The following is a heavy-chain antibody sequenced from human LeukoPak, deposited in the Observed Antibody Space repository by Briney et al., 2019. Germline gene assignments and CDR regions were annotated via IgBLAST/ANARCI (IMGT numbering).Heavy chain of an antibody. CDR3: ARLYYDSGGYSYYFDY. J-gene: IGHJ4*02. Sequence: SETLSLTCTVSGGSISSSSYYWGWIRQPPGKGLEWIGSIYYSGSTYYNPSLKSRVTISVDTSKNQFSLKLSSVTAADTAVYYCARLYYDSGGYSYYFDYWGQGILVTVSS. CDR2: IYYSGST. D-gene: IGHD3-22*01. V-gene: IGHV4-39*01. CDR1: GGSISSSSYY.